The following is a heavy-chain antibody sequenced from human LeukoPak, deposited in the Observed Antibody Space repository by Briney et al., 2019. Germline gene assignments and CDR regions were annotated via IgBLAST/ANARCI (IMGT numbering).Heavy chain of an antibody. CDR1: GFTFDDYA. J-gene: IGHJ6*02. D-gene: IGHD2-8*02. Sequence: GRSLRLSCAASGFTFDDYAMHWVRQAPGKGLEWVSGISWNSVSIGYADSVKGRFTISRDNAKNSLYLQMNSLRAEDTAFYYCTRSSTAYYYYSLDVWGQGTTVTVSS. CDR2: ISWNSVSI. V-gene: IGHV3-9*01. CDR3: TRSSTAYYYYSLDV.